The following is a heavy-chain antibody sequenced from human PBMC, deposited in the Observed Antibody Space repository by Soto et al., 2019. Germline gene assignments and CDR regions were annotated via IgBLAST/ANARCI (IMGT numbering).Heavy chain of an antibody. Sequence: PGGSLRLSCAASGFTFRDYYMTWIRQTPGKGLEWVSYISSSGTGIYYPDSVKGRFTISRGNAKNSLYLQMSSLRAEDTALYYCARAYSDAFDIWGHGTMVTVSS. D-gene: IGHD2-21*01. CDR3: ARAYSDAFDI. V-gene: IGHV3-11*01. CDR1: GFTFRDYY. CDR2: ISSSGTGI. J-gene: IGHJ3*02.